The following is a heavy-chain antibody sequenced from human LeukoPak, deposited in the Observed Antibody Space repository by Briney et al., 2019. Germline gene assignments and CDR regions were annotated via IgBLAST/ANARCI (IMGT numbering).Heavy chain of an antibody. CDR3: ARAMPSSTYYFDS. V-gene: IGHV3-23*01. CDR2: ISVSDGST. Sequence: GGSLKLSCAASGFTFRHFAMNWVRQAPGKGLEWVSVISVSDGSTYYADSARGRFTISRDNSKNTLFLQLNGLRAEDTAIYYCARAMPSSTYYFDSWGQGTLVTVSS. D-gene: IGHD2-2*01. J-gene: IGHJ4*02. CDR1: GFTFRHFA.